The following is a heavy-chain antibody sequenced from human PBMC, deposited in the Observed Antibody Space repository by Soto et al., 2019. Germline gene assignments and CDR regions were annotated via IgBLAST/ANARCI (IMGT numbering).Heavy chain of an antibody. CDR2: ISYDGSNK. CDR1: GFTFSSYA. J-gene: IGHJ6*02. CDR3: ARDEGSYYSYYYYGMDV. D-gene: IGHD1-26*01. V-gene: IGHV3-30-3*01. Sequence: GGSLRLSCAASGFTFSSYAMHWVRQAPGKGLEWVAVISYDGSNKYYADSVKGRFTISRDNSKNTLYLQMNSLRAEDTAVYYCARDEGSYYSYYYYGMDVWGQGTTVTVSS.